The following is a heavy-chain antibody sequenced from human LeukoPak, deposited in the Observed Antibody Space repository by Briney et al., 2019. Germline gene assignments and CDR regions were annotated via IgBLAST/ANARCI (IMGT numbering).Heavy chain of an antibody. Sequence: ASVKVSCKASGYTFTGYYMHWVRQAPGQGLEWMGWISAYNGNTNYAQKLQGRVTITTDTSTSTAYMELRSLRSDDTAVYYCARDSTIFGVGYYYYYYMDVWGKGTTVTVSS. J-gene: IGHJ6*03. D-gene: IGHD3-3*01. V-gene: IGHV1-18*04. CDR3: ARDSTIFGVGYYYYYYMDV. CDR1: GYTFTGYY. CDR2: ISAYNGNT.